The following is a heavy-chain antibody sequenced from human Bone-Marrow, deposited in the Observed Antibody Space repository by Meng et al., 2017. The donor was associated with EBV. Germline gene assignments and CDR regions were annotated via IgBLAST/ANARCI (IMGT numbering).Heavy chain of an antibody. CDR3: ARDLSGRFDP. CDR1: GFTFSGYG. J-gene: IGHJ5*02. Sequence: QWPLVGAGGGVVQPGRSLRLSCGASGFTFSGYGMFWVRQAPGKGPEWVAIIPSDGNIYYADSVKGRFTISRDNSKNTLYLQMNSLRGEDTAVYYCARDLSGRFDPWGQGTLVTVSS. V-gene: IGHV3-30*03. D-gene: IGHD1-14*01. CDR2: IPSDGNI.